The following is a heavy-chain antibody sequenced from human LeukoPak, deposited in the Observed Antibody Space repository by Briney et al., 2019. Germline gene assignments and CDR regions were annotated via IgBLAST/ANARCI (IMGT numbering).Heavy chain of an antibody. J-gene: IGHJ3*02. V-gene: IGHV1-46*01. CDR1: GYTFTSYY. CDR2: INPSGGST. D-gene: IGHD1-26*01. Sequence: ASVKVSCKASGYTFTSYYMHWVRQAPGQGLEWMGIINPSGGSTSYAQKFQGRVTMTRDMSTSTVYMELSSLRSEDTAVYYCARDALSGSYLGWAFDIWGQGTMVTVSS. CDR3: ARDALSGSYLGWAFDI.